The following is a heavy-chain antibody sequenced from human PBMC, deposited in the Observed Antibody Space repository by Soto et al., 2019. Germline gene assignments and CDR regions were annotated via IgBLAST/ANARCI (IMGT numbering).Heavy chain of an antibody. J-gene: IGHJ6*02. D-gene: IGHD3-3*01. V-gene: IGHV1-69*01. CDR1: GGTFSSYA. Sequence: QVQLVQSGAEVKKPGSSVKVSCKASGGTFSSYAISWVRQAPGQGLERMGGIIPIFGTANYAQKFQGRVTITADESTSTAYMELSSLRSEDTAVYYCARGAVTNYYYYYGMDVWGQGTTVTVSS. CDR3: ARGAVTNYYYYYGMDV. CDR2: IIPIFGTA.